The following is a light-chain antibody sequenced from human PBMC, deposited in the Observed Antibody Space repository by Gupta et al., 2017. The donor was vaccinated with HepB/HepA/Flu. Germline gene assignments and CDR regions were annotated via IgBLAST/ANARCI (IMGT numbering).Light chain of an antibody. V-gene: IGKV1-33*01. CDR2: DAS. CDR1: QDISNY. J-gene: IGKJ5*01. Sequence: DIQMTQSPSSLSASVGDRVTITCQASQDISNYLNWYQQKPGKAPKLLIYDASKVETGVPSRFSGSGSGTXFTFTIXSLQPEDVATYYCQQEDNLPITFGXGTQLDIK. CDR3: QQEDNLPIT.